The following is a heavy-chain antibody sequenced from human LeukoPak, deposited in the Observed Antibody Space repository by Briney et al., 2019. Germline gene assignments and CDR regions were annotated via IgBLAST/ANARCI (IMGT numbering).Heavy chain of an antibody. CDR1: GFTFSSYS. CDR2: ISSSSSYI. J-gene: IGHJ1*01. D-gene: IGHD2-2*01. CDR3: ASPRPGYCSSTSCSYAIEYFQH. V-gene: IGHV3-21*01. Sequence: PGGSLRLSCAASGFTFSSYSMNWVRQAPGKGLEWVSSISSSSSYIYYADSVKGRFTISRDNAKSSLYLQMNSLRAEDTAVYYCASPRPGYCSSTSCSYAIEYFQHWGQGTLVTVSS.